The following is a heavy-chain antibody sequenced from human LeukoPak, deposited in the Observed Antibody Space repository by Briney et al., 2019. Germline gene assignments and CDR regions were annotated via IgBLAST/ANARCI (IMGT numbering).Heavy chain of an antibody. Sequence: GGSLRLSCAASGFTFGSYSMNWVRQAPGKGLEWVSYISSSSSTIYYADSVKGRFTISRDNAKNSLYLQMNNLRAEDTAVYYCARAYDSSTLGYYYYMDVWGKGTTVTVSS. D-gene: IGHD3-3*01. J-gene: IGHJ6*03. CDR3: ARAYDSSTLGYYYYMDV. CDR1: GFTFGSYS. V-gene: IGHV3-48*01. CDR2: ISSSSSTI.